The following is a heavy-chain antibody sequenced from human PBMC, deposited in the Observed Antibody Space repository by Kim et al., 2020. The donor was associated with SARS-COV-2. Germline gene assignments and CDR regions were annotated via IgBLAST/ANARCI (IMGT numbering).Heavy chain of an antibody. V-gene: IGHV4-59*01. J-gene: IGHJ4*02. Sequence: IYYSGGTNYNPSRTRRVTISVDTSKNQFSLKLSSVPAADTAVYYCASSRDWGQGTLVTVSS. CDR2: IYYSGGT. CDR3: ASSRD.